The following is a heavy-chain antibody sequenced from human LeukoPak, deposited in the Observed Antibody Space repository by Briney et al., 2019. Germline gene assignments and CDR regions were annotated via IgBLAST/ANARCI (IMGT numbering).Heavy chain of an antibody. J-gene: IGHJ5*02. CDR3: ARERKAAGTLGWFDP. CDR2: INPNSGGT. D-gene: IGHD6-13*01. CDR1: GYTFTGYY. Sequence: ASVEVSCKASGYTFTGYYMHWVRQAPGQGLEWMRRINPNSGGTNYAQKFQGRVTMTRDTSISTAYMELSRLRSDDTAVDYCARERKAAGTLGWFDPWGQGTLVTVSS. V-gene: IGHV1-2*06.